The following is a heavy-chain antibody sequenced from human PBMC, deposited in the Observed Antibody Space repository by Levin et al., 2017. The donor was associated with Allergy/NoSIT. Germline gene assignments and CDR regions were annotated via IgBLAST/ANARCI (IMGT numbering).Heavy chain of an antibody. V-gene: IGHV5-51*01. CDR3: ARVVVVPLSDSQYDYGLDV. D-gene: IGHD2-15*01. CDR2: IAPGDSET. Sequence: PGESLKISCKGSGYTFSTYLIAWVRQKPGKGLEWMGSIAPGDSETRNNPSFQGQVTISADKSIKTAYLQWNSLQASDTAIYYCARVVVVPLSDSQYDYGLDVWGQGTTVTVSS. J-gene: IGHJ6*02. CDR1: GYTFSTYL.